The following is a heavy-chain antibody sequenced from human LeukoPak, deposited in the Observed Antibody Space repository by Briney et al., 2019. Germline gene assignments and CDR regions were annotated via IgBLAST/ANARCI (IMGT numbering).Heavy chain of an antibody. J-gene: IGHJ4*02. D-gene: IGHD2-15*01. V-gene: IGHV1-18*01. Sequence: ASVKVSCKASGYTFTSFGISWVRQAPGQGLEWMGWISANNPNTDYAPKFQGRVTMTTDTSTGTAYMELRSLRSDDTAVFYCARAQYCSRGNCYDLDYWGQGTLVTVSS. CDR2: ISANNPNT. CDR1: GYTFTSFG. CDR3: ARAQYCSRGNCYDLDY.